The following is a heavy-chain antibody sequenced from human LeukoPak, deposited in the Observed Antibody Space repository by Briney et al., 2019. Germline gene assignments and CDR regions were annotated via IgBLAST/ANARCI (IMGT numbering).Heavy chain of an antibody. CDR1: GYTFTNYY. CDR3: ARKDDCSGGACYSGFDY. D-gene: IGHD2-21*02. Sequence: GASVKLSCKASGYTFTNYYIHWVRQAPGQGLEWMGIINPSGGSTSYAQRFQGRITLTRDTSTSTFYMELSSLGSEDTAVYYCARKDDCSGGACYSGFDYWGQGTLVTVSS. CDR2: INPSGGST. J-gene: IGHJ4*02. V-gene: IGHV1-46*01.